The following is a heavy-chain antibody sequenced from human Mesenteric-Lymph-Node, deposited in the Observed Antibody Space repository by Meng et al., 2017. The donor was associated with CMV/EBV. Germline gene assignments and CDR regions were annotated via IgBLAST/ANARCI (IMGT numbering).Heavy chain of an antibody. CDR1: GFSFNSYA. CDR3: AKDLRDILVVVAAAQGYFQH. Sequence: GGSLRLSCAASGFSFNSYAMSWVRQAAGKGLEGVSGISGSGGSTYYADSVKGRFTISRDNSKNTLYLQMNSLTAEDTAVYHCAKDLRDILVVVAAAQGYFQHWGQGTPVTVSS. CDR2: ISGSGGST. V-gene: IGHV3-23*01. D-gene: IGHD2-2*01. J-gene: IGHJ1*01.